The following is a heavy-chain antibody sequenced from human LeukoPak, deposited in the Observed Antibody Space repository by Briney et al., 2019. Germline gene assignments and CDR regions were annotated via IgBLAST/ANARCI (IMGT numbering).Heavy chain of an antibody. CDR3: ARTTGHFDY. J-gene: IGHJ4*02. CDR1: GDSVSSNRAA. Sequence: SQTLSLTCAISGDSVSSNRAAWNWIRQSPSRGLEWLVRTYHRSKWYSESALSLKGRITVNPDTSKNQFSLQLNSVGPEDTAVYYCARTTGHFDYWGQGTLVTVSS. CDR2: TYHRSKWYS. V-gene: IGHV6-1*01. D-gene: IGHD2-8*02.